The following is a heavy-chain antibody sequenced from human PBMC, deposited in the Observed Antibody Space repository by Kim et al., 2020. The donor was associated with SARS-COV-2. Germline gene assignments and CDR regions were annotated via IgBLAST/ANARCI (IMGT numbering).Heavy chain of an antibody. Sequence: GGSLRLSCAASGFTFWDSGMNWIRQAPGKGLEWIAYISSSDGTIYYSDSVKGRFTISRDNAKNSLYLQMNSLGAEDTALYYCARSGLPAACPGPLDYCG. D-gene: IGHD5-12*01. J-gene: IGHJ4*01. CDR2: ISSSDGTI. V-gene: IGHV3-48*04. CDR3: ARSGLPAACPGPLDY. CDR1: GFTFWDSG.